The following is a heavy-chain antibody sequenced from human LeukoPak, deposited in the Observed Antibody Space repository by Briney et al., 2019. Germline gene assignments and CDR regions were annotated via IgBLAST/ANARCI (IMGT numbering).Heavy chain of an antibody. CDR3: AKSGPYCSSTSCNYFDY. V-gene: IGHV3-53*01. CDR1: GFTVSSNY. CDR2: IYSGGST. J-gene: IGHJ4*02. D-gene: IGHD2-2*01. Sequence: GGSLRLSCAASGFTVSSNYMTWVRQAPGKGLEWISLIYSGGSTYYADSVKGRFTISRDNSKNALFLQMNSLRAEDTAVYYRAKSGPYCSSTSCNYFDYWGQGTLVTVSS.